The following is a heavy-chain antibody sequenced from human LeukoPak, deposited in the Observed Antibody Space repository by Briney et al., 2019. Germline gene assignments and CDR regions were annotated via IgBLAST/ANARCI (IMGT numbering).Heavy chain of an antibody. CDR1: GFTVSSNY. D-gene: IGHD3-3*01. Sequence: GGSLRLSCAASGFTVSSNYMSWVRQAPGKGLEWVSVIYSGGSTYYADSVKGRFTISRDNAKNSLYLQMNSLRAEDTAVYYCARDREIFYMDVWGKGTTVTVSS. CDR2: IYSGGST. V-gene: IGHV3-66*01. J-gene: IGHJ6*03. CDR3: ARDREIFYMDV.